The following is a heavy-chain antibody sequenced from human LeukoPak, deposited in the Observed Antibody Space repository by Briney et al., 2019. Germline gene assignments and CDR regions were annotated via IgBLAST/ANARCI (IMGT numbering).Heavy chain of an antibody. CDR3: ARVYQSAEYYFDY. J-gene: IGHJ4*02. D-gene: IGHD2-2*01. CDR1: GGSIYSYY. CDR2: IYYTGST. Sequence: PSETLSLTCTVPGGSIYSYYGSWIRQPPGKGLERIGYIYYTGSTEYHPSLKSRVTISLDTSKNQFSLKLTSVTAADTAVYYCARVYQSAEYYFDYWGQGNLVSVSS. V-gene: IGHV4-59*01.